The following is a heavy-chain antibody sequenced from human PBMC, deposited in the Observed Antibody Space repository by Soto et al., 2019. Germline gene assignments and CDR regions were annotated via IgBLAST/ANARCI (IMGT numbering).Heavy chain of an antibody. J-gene: IGHJ6*02. CDR2: FDPEDGET. D-gene: IGHD2-2*01. CDR1: RYTLTEIS. Sequence: APVKGSSKVSRYTLTEISLYSGRHAPWKRAEWGGGFDPEDGETIYAQKFQGRVTMTEDTSTDTAYMELSSLRSEDTAVYYCATAGQVVTAASYYYYYYGMDVWGQGTTVTVSS. V-gene: IGHV1-24*01. CDR3: ATAGQVVTAASYYYYYYGMDV.